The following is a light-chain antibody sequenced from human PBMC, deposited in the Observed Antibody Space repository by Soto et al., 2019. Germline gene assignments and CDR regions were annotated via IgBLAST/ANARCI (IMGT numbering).Light chain of an antibody. Sequence: AIRMTQSPSSFSASTGDRVTITCRASQGISSYLAWYQQKPGKAPKLLIYAASTLQSGVPSRFSGSGSGTDFTLTISCLQSEDFATYYCQQYYSRRSGYTFGQGTKVDIK. CDR1: QGISSY. CDR2: AAS. J-gene: IGKJ2*01. CDR3: QQYYSRRSGYT. V-gene: IGKV1-8*01.